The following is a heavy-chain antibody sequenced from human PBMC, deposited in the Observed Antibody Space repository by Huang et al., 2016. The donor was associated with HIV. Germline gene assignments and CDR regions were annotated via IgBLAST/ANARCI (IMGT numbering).Heavy chain of an antibody. V-gene: IGHV4-39*01. D-gene: IGHD6-19*01. CDR3: ARHIRGTHNIAVAGRPDY. CDR1: GDSISSNSYY. CDR2: IHYSGSP. J-gene: IGHJ4*02. Sequence: QLQLQESGPGLVKPSETLSLTCTVSGDSISSNSYYWGWIRQPPGKGLEWIGVIHYSGSPDQNPSLQSRITCSVDTSKNQFSLKLSSVTAADTAVYYCARHIRGTHNIAVAGRPDYWGQGTLVTVSS.